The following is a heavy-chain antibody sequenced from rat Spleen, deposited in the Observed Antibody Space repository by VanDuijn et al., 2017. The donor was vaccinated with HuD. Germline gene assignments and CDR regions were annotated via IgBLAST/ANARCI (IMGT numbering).Heavy chain of an antibody. CDR2: INTGGGNT. CDR3: TTANNGGFSELYYFDY. CDR1: GFTFSNYY. V-gene: IGHV5-27*01. Sequence: EVQLVDSGGGLVQPGRSLKLSCVASGFTFSNYYMAWVRQAPTKGLEWVAYINTGGGNTYYRDSVRGRFTISRNNAKSTLYLQMDSLRSEDTATYYCTTANNGGFSELYYFDYWGQGVMVTVSS. J-gene: IGHJ2*01. D-gene: IGHD1-11*01.